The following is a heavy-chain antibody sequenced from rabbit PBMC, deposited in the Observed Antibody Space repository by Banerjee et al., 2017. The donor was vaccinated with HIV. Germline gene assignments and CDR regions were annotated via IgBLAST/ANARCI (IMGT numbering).Heavy chain of an antibody. CDR3: ARDVYAGYGYGFNL. Sequence: QEQLEESGGDLVKPEGSLTLTCTASGFSFSSSYWICWVRQAPGKGLEWIGCIYVGSSGSTYYASWVNGRFIIYKTSSTTVTLQMTSLTAADTATYFCARDVYAGYGYGFNLWGPGTLVTVS. V-gene: IGHV1S45*01. CDR2: IYVGSSGST. D-gene: IGHD6-1*01. CDR1: GFSFSSSYW. J-gene: IGHJ4*01.